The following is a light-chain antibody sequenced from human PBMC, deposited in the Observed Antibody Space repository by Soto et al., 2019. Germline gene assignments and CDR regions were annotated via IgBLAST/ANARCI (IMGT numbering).Light chain of an antibody. V-gene: IGLV2-14*03. CDR1: SSDIGGYDY. Sequence: QSALTQPASVSGSPGQSITISCTGSSSDIGGYDYVSWYQQYPGKAPKLMIYDVSNRPSWVSNRFSGSKSGNTASLTISGLQADDEADYYCSSFTSSTTRVFGTGTKVTVL. CDR3: SSFTSSTTRV. CDR2: DVS. J-gene: IGLJ1*01.